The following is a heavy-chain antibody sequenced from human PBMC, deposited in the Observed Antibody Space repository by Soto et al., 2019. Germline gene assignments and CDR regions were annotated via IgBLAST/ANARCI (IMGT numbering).Heavy chain of an antibody. CDR3: EKDKGIVGVTPHY. Sequence: QVQLVESGGGVVQPGRSLRLSCAASGFTFSSYGMHWVRQAPGKGLEWVAVISYDGSNKYYADSVKGRFTIPRDNSKNSLYLQMHSLRAEDTAVYFCEKDKGIVGVTPHYWGEGTLGTVS. V-gene: IGHV3-30*18. J-gene: IGHJ4*02. CDR1: GFTFSSYG. CDR2: ISYDGSNK. D-gene: IGHD1-26*01.